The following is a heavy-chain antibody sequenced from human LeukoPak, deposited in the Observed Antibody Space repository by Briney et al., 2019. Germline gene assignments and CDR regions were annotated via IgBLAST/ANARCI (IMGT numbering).Heavy chain of an antibody. J-gene: IGHJ4*02. Sequence: GGSLRLSCAASGFTFDDYAMHWVRQAPGKGLEWVSGISWNSGSIGYADSVKGRFTISRDNAKNSLCLQMNSLRAEDTALYYCAKAGPFYDYVWGSYRSNYFDYWGQGTLVTVSS. CDR1: GFTFDDYA. V-gene: IGHV3-9*01. CDR3: AKAGPFYDYVWGSYRSNYFDY. CDR2: ISWNSGSI. D-gene: IGHD3-16*02.